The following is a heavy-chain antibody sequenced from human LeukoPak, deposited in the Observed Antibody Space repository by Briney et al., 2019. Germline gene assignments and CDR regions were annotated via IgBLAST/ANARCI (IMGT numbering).Heavy chain of an antibody. J-gene: IGHJ4*02. CDR1: GYTFTGYY. Sequence: ASVKVSCKASGYTFTGYYMHWVRQAPGQGLEWMGWINPNSGGTNYAQKFQGRVTMTRDTSISIAYMELSRLRSDDTAVYYCAREGKGYCSSTSCYGEPFDYWGQGTLVTVSS. V-gene: IGHV1-2*02. CDR3: AREGKGYCSSTSCYGEPFDY. CDR2: INPNSGGT. D-gene: IGHD2-2*01.